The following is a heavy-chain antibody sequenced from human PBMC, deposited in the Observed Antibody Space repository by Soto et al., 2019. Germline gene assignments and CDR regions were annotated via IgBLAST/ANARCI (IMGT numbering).Heavy chain of an antibody. Sequence: ASVKVSCKSSGYTFTSYATHWVRQAPGQRLEWMGWINAGNGNTKYSQKFQGRVTITRDTSASTAYMELSSLRSEDTAVYYCARDKRLRFLYYFDYWGQGTLVTVSS. D-gene: IGHD5-12*01. V-gene: IGHV1-3*01. CDR3: ARDKRLRFLYYFDY. CDR2: INAGNGNT. CDR1: GYTFTSYA. J-gene: IGHJ4*02.